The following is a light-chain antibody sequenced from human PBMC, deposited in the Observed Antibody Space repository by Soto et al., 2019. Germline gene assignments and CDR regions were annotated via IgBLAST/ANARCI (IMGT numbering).Light chain of an antibody. CDR1: SSNIGAGYY. CDR3: KSYDSSLSGYV. J-gene: IGLJ1*01. V-gene: IGLV1-40*01. Sequence: QSVLTQPASVSGAPGQRVTISCTGSSSNIGAGYYVHWYQQLPGTAPKLLIYINSIRPSGVPGRFSGSKSGTSASLAITGLQAEDEADYFCKSYDSSLSGYVFGTGTKVTVL. CDR2: INS.